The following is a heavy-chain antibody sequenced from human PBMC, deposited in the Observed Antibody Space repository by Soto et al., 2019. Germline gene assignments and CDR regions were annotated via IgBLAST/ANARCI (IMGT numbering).Heavy chain of an antibody. CDR2: IIPILGIA. Sequence: QVPLVQSGAEVKKPGSSVKVSCKASGGTFSSYTISWVRQAPGQGLEWMGRIIPILGIANYAQKFQGRVTITADKSTSTAYMELSSLRSEDTAVYYCARVNRHYYYGMDVWGQGTTVTVSS. CDR1: GGTFSSYT. V-gene: IGHV1-69*02. CDR3: ARVNRHYYYGMDV. J-gene: IGHJ6*02.